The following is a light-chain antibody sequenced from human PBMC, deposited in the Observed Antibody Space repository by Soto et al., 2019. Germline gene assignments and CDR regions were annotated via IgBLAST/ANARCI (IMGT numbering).Light chain of an antibody. CDR1: QRISTY. Sequence: DIQMTQSPSSLSASVGDRVTITCRASQRISTYVNWYQQKPGKAPKLLIHGASTLQSGVPSRFSGSGSGTDFPLTISNLQPEDFATYYCQQTYSTPHSFGQGTKLEIQ. V-gene: IGKV1-39*01. CDR2: GAS. CDR3: QQTYSTPHS. J-gene: IGKJ2*03.